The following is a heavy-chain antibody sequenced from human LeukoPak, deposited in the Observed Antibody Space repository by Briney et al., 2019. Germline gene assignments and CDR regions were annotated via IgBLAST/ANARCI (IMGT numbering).Heavy chain of an antibody. V-gene: IGHV1-2*02. CDR3: ARTMATMEFDY. CDR2: INPNSGGT. CDR1: GYTFTGYY. D-gene: IGHD5-24*01. Sequence: ASVKVSCKASGYTFTGYYMHWVRQAPGQGLEWMGWINPNSGGTNYAQKFQGRVTITTDESTSTAYMELSSLRSEDTAVYYCARTMATMEFDYWGQGTLVTVSS. J-gene: IGHJ4*02.